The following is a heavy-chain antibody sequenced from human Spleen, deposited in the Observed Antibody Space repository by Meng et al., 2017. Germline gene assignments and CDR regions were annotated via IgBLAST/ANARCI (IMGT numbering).Heavy chain of an antibody. D-gene: IGHD6-13*01. CDR1: GYTFPDYY. CDR2: INPKSGDT. V-gene: IGHV1-2*06. Sequence: VQLGQSGAEVKKPGASVKVSCKASGYTFPDYYLPWVRRAPGQGLEWMGRINPKSGDTHYAQKFQGRVTMTGDTSISTAYMELSGLRSDDTAMYYCARDEDISAAGKLFGDYWGQGTLVTVSS. J-gene: IGHJ4*02. CDR3: ARDEDISAAGKLFGDY.